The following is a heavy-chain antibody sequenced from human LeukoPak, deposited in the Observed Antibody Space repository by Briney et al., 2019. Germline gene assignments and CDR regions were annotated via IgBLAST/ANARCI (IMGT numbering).Heavy chain of an antibody. CDR3: ATGTIFGVVAYYYYGMDV. D-gene: IGHD3-3*01. CDR1: GGTFSSYA. V-gene: IGHV1-69*13. CDR2: IIPIFGTA. Sequence: ASVKVSCKASGGTFSSYAISWVRQAPGQGLEWMGGIIPIFGTANYAQKFQGRVTITADESTSTAYMELSSLGSEDTAVYYCATGTIFGVVAYYYYGMDVWGQGTTVTVSS. J-gene: IGHJ6*02.